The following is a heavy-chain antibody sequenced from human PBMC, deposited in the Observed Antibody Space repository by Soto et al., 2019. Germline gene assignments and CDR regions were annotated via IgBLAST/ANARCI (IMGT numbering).Heavy chain of an antibody. V-gene: IGHV3-21*01. D-gene: IGHD3-3*01. Sequence: GSLRLSCAASGFTFSSYSMNWVRQAPGKGLEWVSSISSSSSYIYYADSVKGRFTISRDNAKNSLYLQMNSLRAEDTAVYYCARDSKTFGVYYMDVWGKGTTVTVSS. CDR2: ISSSSSYI. CDR3: ARDSKTFGVYYMDV. CDR1: GFTFSSYS. J-gene: IGHJ6*03.